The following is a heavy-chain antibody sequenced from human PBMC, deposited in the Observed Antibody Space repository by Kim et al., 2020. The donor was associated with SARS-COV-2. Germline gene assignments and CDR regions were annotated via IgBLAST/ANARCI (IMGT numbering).Heavy chain of an antibody. V-gene: IGHV3-23*01. Sequence: GGSLRLSCAASGFTFNSYAMSWVRQAPGKGLEWVSGIRGSGDRTSYADSVKGRFTISRDNSRNTLYLQMASLRAEDTAVYYCAKVSSGSSGWFEYFHHWGQGTLVTVSS. CDR1: GFTFNSYA. D-gene: IGHD6-19*01. J-gene: IGHJ1*01. CDR3: AKVSSGSSGWFEYFHH. CDR2: IRGSGDRT.